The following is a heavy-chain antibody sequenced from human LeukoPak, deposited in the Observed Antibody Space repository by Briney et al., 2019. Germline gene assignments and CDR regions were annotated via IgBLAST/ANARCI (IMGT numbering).Heavy chain of an antibody. J-gene: IGHJ3*02. CDR3: ARLVEMATISDTFDI. CDR1: GYSFSSYW. Sequence: GESLKISCKGSGYSFSSYWIGWVRQMSRKGLEWMGVIYPGDSDARYSPSFQGQVTISVDGSINTAYVQWSSLKDSDTAMYYCARLVEMATISDTFDIRGQGTMVTVSS. CDR2: IYPGDSDA. D-gene: IGHD5-24*01. V-gene: IGHV5-51*01.